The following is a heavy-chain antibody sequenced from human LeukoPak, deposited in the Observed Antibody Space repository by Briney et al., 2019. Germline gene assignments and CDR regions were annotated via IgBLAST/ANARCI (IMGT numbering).Heavy chain of an antibody. J-gene: IGHJ6*02. V-gene: IGHV1-18*01. CDR2: ISAYNGNT. D-gene: IGHD6-13*01. CDR1: GYTFTSYG. CDR3: ARVKVPQLVRYGMDV. Sequence: ASVKVSCKASGYTFTSYGISWVRQAPGQGLEWMGWISAYNGNTNYAQKFQGRVTMTTDASTSTAYMELRSLRSDDTAVYYCARVKVPQLVRYGMDVWGQGTTVTVSS.